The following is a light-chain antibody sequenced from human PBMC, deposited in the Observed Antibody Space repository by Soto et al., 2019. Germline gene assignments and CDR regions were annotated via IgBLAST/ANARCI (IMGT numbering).Light chain of an antibody. CDR3: QQYATLPIT. Sequence: GDRVTISCQARQDIRNYLNWYQQKPGKPPKLLIFEASTLETGVPSRFSGSGSGTDFTVTISSLQPEDIATYYCQQYATLPITFGQGTRLEIK. CDR1: QDIRNY. J-gene: IGKJ5*01. CDR2: EAS. V-gene: IGKV1-33*01.